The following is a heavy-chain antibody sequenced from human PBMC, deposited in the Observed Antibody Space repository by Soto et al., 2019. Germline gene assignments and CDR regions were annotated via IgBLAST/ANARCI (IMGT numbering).Heavy chain of an antibody. CDR1: GGSFSGYY. CDR3: ARGGGQQLPPGFDY. CDR2: INHSGGT. V-gene: IGHV4-34*01. Sequence: SLTCAVYGGSFSGYYWSWIRQPPGKGLEWIGEINHSGGTNYNPSLKSRVTISVDTSKNQFSLKLSSVTAADTAVYYCARGGGQQLPPGFDYGGQGTLVTVSS. D-gene: IGHD6-13*01. J-gene: IGHJ4*02.